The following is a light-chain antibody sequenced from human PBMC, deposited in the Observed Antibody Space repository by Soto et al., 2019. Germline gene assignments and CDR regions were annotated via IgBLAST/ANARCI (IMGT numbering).Light chain of an antibody. V-gene: IGLV2-14*03. CDR2: DVS. CDR3: SSYTSSYTYG. Sequence: QSALTQPASVSGSPGQSVTISCAGTSSDVGGYNFVSWYQQHPGKAPQLMIYDVSSRPSGVSKRFAGSKSGNTASLAISGLQAEDGADYYFSSYTSSYTYGFGTGTKVTVL. J-gene: IGLJ1*01. CDR1: SSDVGGYNF.